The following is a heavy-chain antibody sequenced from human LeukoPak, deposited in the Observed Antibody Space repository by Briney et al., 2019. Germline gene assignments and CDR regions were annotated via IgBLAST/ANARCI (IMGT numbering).Heavy chain of an antibody. Sequence: SETLSLTCAVYGGSFSDYYWTWIRQPPGKGLEWIGEINHRGSTHYNPSLKSRVTISVDTSKKQFSLNLSSVTAADTAVYYCATYSTGFDIWGQGTVVTVSS. J-gene: IGHJ3*02. CDR1: GGSFSDYY. CDR2: INHRGST. V-gene: IGHV4-34*01. D-gene: IGHD6-19*01. CDR3: ATYSTGFDI.